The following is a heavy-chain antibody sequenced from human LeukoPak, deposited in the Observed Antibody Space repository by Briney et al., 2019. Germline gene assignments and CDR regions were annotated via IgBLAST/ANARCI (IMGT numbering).Heavy chain of an antibody. CDR2: ISPDGSHT. CDR1: AFSFSGHW. CDR3: ARDRRDTVSPLDY. V-gene: IGHV3-7*01. Sequence: GGSLRLSCAASAFSFSGHWMRWVRQAPGKGLEWVASISPDGSHTHDVDFVKGRFTISRDNAKNTLFLQMNNLRAEDTAVYYCARDRRDTVSPLDYWGQGTLVTVSS. J-gene: IGHJ4*02. D-gene: IGHD5-18*01.